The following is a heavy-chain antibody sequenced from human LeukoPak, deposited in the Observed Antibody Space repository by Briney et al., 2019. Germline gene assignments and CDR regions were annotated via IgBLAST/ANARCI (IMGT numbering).Heavy chain of an antibody. CDR1: GGSISSYY. J-gene: IGHJ5*02. Sequence: SETLSLTCTVSGGSISSYYWSWIRQPPGKGLEWIGYIYYSGSTNYNPSLKSRVTISVDTSKNQFSLKLSSVTAADTAVYYCARWESSGWYYWFDPWGQGTLVTVSS. CDR3: ARWESSGWYYWFDP. V-gene: IGHV4-59*01. CDR2: IYYSGST. D-gene: IGHD6-19*01.